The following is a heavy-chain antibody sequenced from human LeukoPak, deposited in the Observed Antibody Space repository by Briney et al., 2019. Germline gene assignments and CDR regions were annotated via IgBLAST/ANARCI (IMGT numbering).Heavy chain of an antibody. Sequence: ASVKVSCKASGYTYIDYYLHWVRQAPGQGLEWMGWINTSRGVTNSAQKFQGRVTMTEDTSISTAYMELSSLRSDDTAIYYCARDLGGMTKNAFDIWGQGTVVTVSS. D-gene: IGHD2-15*01. CDR2: INTSRGVT. V-gene: IGHV1-2*02. CDR1: GYTYIDYY. J-gene: IGHJ3*02. CDR3: ARDLGGMTKNAFDI.